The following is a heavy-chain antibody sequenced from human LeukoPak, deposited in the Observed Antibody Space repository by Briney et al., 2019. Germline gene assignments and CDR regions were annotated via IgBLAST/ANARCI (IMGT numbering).Heavy chain of an antibody. Sequence: GGSLRLSCAASAFTFSSYGMHWVRQAPGKGLEWVALISYDGSDKDYAKSVKGRFTISRDNSKNTLYLQMNSLRAEDTAVYYCAKTGYYYGDYYYYMDVWGKGTTVTISS. CDR1: AFTFSSYG. V-gene: IGHV3-30*18. D-gene: IGHD3-22*01. J-gene: IGHJ6*03. CDR3: AKTGYYYGDYYYYMDV. CDR2: ISYDGSDK.